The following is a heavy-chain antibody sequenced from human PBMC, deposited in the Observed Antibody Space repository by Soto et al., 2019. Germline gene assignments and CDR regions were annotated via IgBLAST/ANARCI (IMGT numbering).Heavy chain of an antibody. Sequence: SETLSLTCTVASGSISSYYWTWIRQPSGKGLEWIGRIYPSGSTNYKPSLKCRVTLSLAPSKNPSSLKLISVTAADTAVYYCARIPVYRSMIYWLDPWGQGSLVTVSS. CDR2: IYPSGST. D-gene: IGHD2-8*01. J-gene: IGHJ5*02. CDR1: SGSISSYY. CDR3: ARIPVYRSMIYWLDP. V-gene: IGHV4-4*07.